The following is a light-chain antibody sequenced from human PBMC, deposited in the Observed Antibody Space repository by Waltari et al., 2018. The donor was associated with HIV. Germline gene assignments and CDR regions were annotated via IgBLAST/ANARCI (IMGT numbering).Light chain of an antibody. CDR3: QSYDSSLSVVV. CDR2: GNT. Sequence: QSVLTQPPSVSGAPGQRVPISCTGSSSNIGAGYGVPWYQQLPGTAPKLLIYGNTNRPSGIPDRFSGSKSDTSASLAITGLQAEDEADYYCQSYDSSLSVVVFGGGTKLTVL. V-gene: IGLV1-40*01. J-gene: IGLJ2*01. CDR1: SSNIGAGYG.